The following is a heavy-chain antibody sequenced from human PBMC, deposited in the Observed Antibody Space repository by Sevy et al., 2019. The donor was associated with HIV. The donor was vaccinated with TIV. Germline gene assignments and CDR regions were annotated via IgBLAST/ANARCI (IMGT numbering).Heavy chain of an antibody. D-gene: IGHD3-22*01. Sequence: SETLSLTCTVSGGSFSGYYWSWIRQPPGKGLEWIGYIYDSGRTNYNPSLKSRVTISVDTSKKQFSLKLNSGTAADTAGYYCARSLNHYDSSGYQMGFDYWGQGTLVTVSS. CDR3: ARSLNHYDSSGYQMGFDY. CDR2: IYDSGRT. CDR1: GGSFSGYY. V-gene: IGHV4-59*01. J-gene: IGHJ4*02.